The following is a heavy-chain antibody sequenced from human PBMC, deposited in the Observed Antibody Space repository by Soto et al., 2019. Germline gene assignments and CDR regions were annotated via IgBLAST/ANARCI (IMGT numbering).Heavy chain of an antibody. CDR2: INAGNGNT. J-gene: IGHJ4*02. CDR3: ARAAGGNFNFDY. V-gene: IGHV1-3*01. D-gene: IGHD6-13*01. CDR1: GYTFTSYA. Sequence: ASVKVSCKASGYTFTSYAMNWVRQAPGQRLEWMGWINAGNGNTKYSQKFQGRVTIIRDTSASTTYMELSSLRSEDTAVYYCARAAGGNFNFDYWGQGTLVTVSS.